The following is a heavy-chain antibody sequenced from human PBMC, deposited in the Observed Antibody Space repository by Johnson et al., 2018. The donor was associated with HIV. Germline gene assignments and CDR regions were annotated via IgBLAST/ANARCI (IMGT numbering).Heavy chain of an antibody. Sequence: VQLVESGGGLVQPGRSLRLSCVASGFTFDDYAMHWVRQAPGKGLEWVSCISWNSGSIDYADSVKGRFTISRDNAKNSLYLQMNSLRAEDTALYYCTKDIGGGGQGLGGLDFWGQGTKVTVSS. D-gene: IGHD2-15*01. CDR1: GFTFDDYA. V-gene: IGHV3-9*01. CDR3: TKDIGGGGQGLGGLDF. CDR2: ISWNSGSI. J-gene: IGHJ3*01.